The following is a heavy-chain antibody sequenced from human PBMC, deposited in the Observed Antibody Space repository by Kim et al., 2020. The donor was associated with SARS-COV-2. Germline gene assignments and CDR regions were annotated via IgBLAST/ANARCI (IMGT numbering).Heavy chain of an antibody. J-gene: IGHJ6*02. V-gene: IGHV3-48*02. CDR3: ARSDIPYYYGMDV. Sequence: YADSVKGRFTGSRDNGKHSLFLQMNSLRDEDTSVYYCARSDIPYYYGMDVWGQGTTVIVSS. D-gene: IGHD3-9*01.